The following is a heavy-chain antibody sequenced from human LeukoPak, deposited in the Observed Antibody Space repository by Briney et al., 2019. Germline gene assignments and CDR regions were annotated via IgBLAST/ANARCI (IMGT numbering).Heavy chain of an antibody. Sequence: PSETLSLTCAVYGGSFSGYYWSWIRQPPGKGLEWIGEINHSGSTNYNPSLKSRVTISVDTSKNQFPLKLSSVTAADTAVYYCARARGGSGSYYELNFDYWGQGTLVTVSS. CDR1: GGSFSGYY. V-gene: IGHV4-34*01. J-gene: IGHJ4*02. D-gene: IGHD3-10*01. CDR3: ARARGGSGSYYELNFDY. CDR2: INHSGST.